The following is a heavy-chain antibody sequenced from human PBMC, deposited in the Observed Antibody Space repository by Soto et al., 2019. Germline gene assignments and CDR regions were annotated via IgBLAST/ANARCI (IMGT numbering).Heavy chain of an antibody. CDR2: ISSSSSTI. V-gene: IGHV3-48*02. D-gene: IGHD3-22*01. CDR1: GFTFSSYS. CDR3: ARVKRITRIVVVSDGARWFDP. J-gene: IGHJ5*02. Sequence: QPGGSLRLSCAASGFTFSSYSMNWVRQAPGKGLEGVSYISSSSSTIYYADSVKGRFTISRDNAKNSLYLQMNSLRDEDTAVYYCARVKRITRIVVVSDGARWFDPWGQGTLVTVS.